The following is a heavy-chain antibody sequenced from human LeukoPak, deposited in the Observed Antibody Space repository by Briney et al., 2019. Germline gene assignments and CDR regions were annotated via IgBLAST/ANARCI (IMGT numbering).Heavy chain of an antibody. J-gene: IGHJ5*02. D-gene: IGHD3-10*01. CDR2: INPSGGST. V-gene: IGHV1-46*01. CDR3: AGEVRDYYGSGANWFDP. Sequence: ASVKVSCKASGYTFTSYYMHWVRQAPGQGLEWMGIINPSGGSTSYAQKFQGRVTMTRDMSTSTVYMELSSLRSEDTAVYYCAGEVRDYYGSGANWFDPWGQGTLVTVSS. CDR1: GYTFTSYY.